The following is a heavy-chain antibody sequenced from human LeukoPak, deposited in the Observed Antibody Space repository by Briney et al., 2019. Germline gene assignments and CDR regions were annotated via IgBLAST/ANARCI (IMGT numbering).Heavy chain of an antibody. CDR2: MNPNSGNT. V-gene: IGHV1-8*03. J-gene: IGHJ4*02. CDR1: GYTFTSYD. D-gene: IGHD3-22*01. Sequence: GASVKVSCKASGYTFTSYDINWVRQATGQGLEWMGWMNPNSGNTGYAQKFQGRVTITRNTSISTAYMELSSLRSDDTAVYYCARVPRDDTGFDYWGQGTLVTVSS. CDR3: ARVPRDDTGFDY.